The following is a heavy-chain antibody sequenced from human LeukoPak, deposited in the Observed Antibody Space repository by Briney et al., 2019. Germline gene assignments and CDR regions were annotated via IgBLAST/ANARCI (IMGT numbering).Heavy chain of an antibody. CDR3: AKDLRTYYYDSSGYCPFQH. Sequence: GGSLRLSCAASGFTFSSYAMSWVRQAPGKGLEWVSAISGSGGSTYYADSVKGRFTISRDNSKNTLYLQMNSLRAEYTAVYYCAKDLRTYYYDSSGYCPFQHWGQGTLVTVSS. CDR1: GFTFSSYA. D-gene: IGHD3-22*01. V-gene: IGHV3-23*01. CDR2: ISGSGGST. J-gene: IGHJ1*01.